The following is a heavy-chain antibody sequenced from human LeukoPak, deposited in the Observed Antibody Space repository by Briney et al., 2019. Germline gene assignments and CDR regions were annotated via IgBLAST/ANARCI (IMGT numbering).Heavy chain of an antibody. V-gene: IGHV4-59*01. CDR2: IYYSGST. CDR3: ARELGGYLFDY. CDR1: GGSISSYY. Sequence: SETLSLTCTVSGGSISSYYWSWIRQPPGKGLEWIGYIYYSGSTNYNPSLKSRVTMSVDTSKNQFSLKLSSVTAADTAVYYCARELGGYLFDYWGQGTLVTVSS. D-gene: IGHD5-12*01. J-gene: IGHJ4*02.